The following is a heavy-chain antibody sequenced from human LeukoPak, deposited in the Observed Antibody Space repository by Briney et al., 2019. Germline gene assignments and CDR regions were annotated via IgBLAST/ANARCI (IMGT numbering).Heavy chain of an antibody. CDR3: ARHDSYGSVNWFDS. D-gene: IGHD3-10*01. CDR2: IYYSGST. Sequence: SETLSLTCTVSGGSISSSDYYWGWIRQPPGKGLEWIGSIYYSGSTYYNPSLKSRITISVDTSKNQFSLDLSSVTAADTAVYYCARHDSYGSVNWFDSWGQGTLVTVSS. J-gene: IGHJ5*01. V-gene: IGHV4-39*01. CDR1: GGSISSSDYY.